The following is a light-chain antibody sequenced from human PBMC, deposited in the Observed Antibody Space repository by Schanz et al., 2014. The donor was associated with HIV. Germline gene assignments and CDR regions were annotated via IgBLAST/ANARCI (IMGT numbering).Light chain of an antibody. CDR1: SGDASVHNY. V-gene: IGLV2-8*01. Sequence: QSALTQPPAASGSPGQSVTISCTEASGDASVHNYAPWYQQHPGKAPKLIIFDGSERPSAVPDRFSGSKSGNTASLTVSGLQPEDEADYYCSSYGGNNNLVFGGGTKLTVL. CDR3: SSYGGNNNLV. J-gene: IGLJ2*01. CDR2: DGS.